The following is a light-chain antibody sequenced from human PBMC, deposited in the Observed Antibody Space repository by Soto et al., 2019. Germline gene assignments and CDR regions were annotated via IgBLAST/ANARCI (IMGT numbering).Light chain of an antibody. V-gene: IGLV1-44*01. Sequence: QPVLTQPPSASGTPGQRVTISCSGSGSTIGSNSVNWYQQLPRTAPKVLIYTNNQRPSGVPDRFSGSKSGTSASLAISGLQSEDEADYYCAAWDGSLNVYVFGTGTKVTVL. CDR2: TNN. J-gene: IGLJ1*01. CDR1: GSTIGSNS. CDR3: AAWDGSLNVYV.